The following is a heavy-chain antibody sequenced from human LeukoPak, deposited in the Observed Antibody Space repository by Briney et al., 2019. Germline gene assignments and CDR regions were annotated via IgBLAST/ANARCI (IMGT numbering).Heavy chain of an antibody. Sequence: GESLKISCKGSGYSFTSYWIGWVRQMPGKGLEWMGIIYPGDSDTRYSPSFQGQVTISADKSISTAYLQWSSLKASDTAMYYCAQTHSGGYSAYDPQGAFDFWGQGTMVTVSS. CDR2: IYPGDSDT. CDR1: GYSFTSYW. V-gene: IGHV5-51*01. CDR3: AQTHSGGYSAYDPQGAFDF. J-gene: IGHJ3*01. D-gene: IGHD5-12*01.